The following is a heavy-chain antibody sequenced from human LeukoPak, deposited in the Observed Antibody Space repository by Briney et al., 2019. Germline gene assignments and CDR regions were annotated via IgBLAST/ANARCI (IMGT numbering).Heavy chain of an antibody. Sequence: PSETLSLTCTVSGYSITSGYYWGWIRQSPGKGLEWIGNIYHSGNTYYNPSLKSRVTMSVDTSKNQFSLKLSSVTAADTGVYYCVSIAVAGDHYFGMDVWGQGITVTVSS. J-gene: IGHJ6*02. D-gene: IGHD6-19*01. CDR1: GYSITSGYY. V-gene: IGHV4-38-2*02. CDR2: IYHSGNT. CDR3: VSIAVAGDHYFGMDV.